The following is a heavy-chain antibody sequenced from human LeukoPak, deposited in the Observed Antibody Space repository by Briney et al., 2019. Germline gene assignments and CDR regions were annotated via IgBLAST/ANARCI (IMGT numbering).Heavy chain of an antibody. D-gene: IGHD3-22*01. Sequence: SETLSLTCTVSGGSISSYYWSWIRQPPGKGLEWIGYIYYSGSTNYNPSLKSRVTISVDTSKNQFSLRLRSVTAADTAVYYCASLYYYDSAPFDPWGQGTLVTVSS. V-gene: IGHV4-59*01. CDR1: GGSISSYY. CDR2: IYYSGST. J-gene: IGHJ5*02. CDR3: ASLYYYDSAPFDP.